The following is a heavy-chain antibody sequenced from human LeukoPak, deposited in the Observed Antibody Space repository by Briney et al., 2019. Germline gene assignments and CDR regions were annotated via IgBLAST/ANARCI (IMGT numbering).Heavy chain of an antibody. CDR2: IYTSGST. CDR3: ARGVGLTQGGAFDY. Sequence: SETLSLTCTVSGGSISSGSYYWSWIRQPAGKGLEWIGRIYTSGSTNYNPSLKSRVTISVDTSKNQFSLKLSSVTAADTAIYYCARGVGLTQGGAFDYWGQGTLVTVSS. V-gene: IGHV4-61*02. CDR1: GGSISSGSYY. D-gene: IGHD3-16*01. J-gene: IGHJ4*02.